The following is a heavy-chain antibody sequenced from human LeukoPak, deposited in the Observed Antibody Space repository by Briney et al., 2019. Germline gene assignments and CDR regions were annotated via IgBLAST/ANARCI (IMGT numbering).Heavy chain of an antibody. Sequence: ASVKVSCKASGYTFTSYDINWVRQATGQGLEWMGWMNPNRGNTGYAQKFQGRVTITRNTSISTAYMELSSLRSEDTAVYYCARSLRFLEEFDPWGQGTLVTVSS. D-gene: IGHD3-3*01. J-gene: IGHJ5*02. V-gene: IGHV1-8*03. CDR1: GYTFTSYD. CDR2: MNPNRGNT. CDR3: ARSLRFLEEFDP.